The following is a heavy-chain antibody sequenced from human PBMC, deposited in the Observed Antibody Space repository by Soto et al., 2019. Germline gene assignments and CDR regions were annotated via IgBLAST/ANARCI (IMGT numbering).Heavy chain of an antibody. CDR2: FSLSGTT. CDR3: ARGMTPPGAPAWYYFDS. J-gene: IGHJ4*02. Sequence: SETLSLTCTVSGASITGTSYWSWIRQPAGKGLEWIGRFSLSGTTNYNPSLRSRVTMSADVSKNQFSLRLTSVTAADTALYYCARGMTPPGAPAWYYFDSWGQGNLVTVSS. D-gene: IGHD2-8*02. CDR1: GASITGTSY. V-gene: IGHV4-4*07.